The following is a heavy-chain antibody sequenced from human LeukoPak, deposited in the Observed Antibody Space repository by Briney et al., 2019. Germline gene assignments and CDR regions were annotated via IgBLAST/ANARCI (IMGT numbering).Heavy chain of an antibody. CDR2: MNPNSGNT. Sequence: ASVKVSCKASGYTFTSYDINWVRQATGQGLEWMGWMNPNSGNTGYAQKFQGRVTMTRDTSISTAYMELSRLRSDDTAVYYCARTLWFGDNWSDPWGQGTLVTVSS. V-gene: IGHV1-8*02. CDR3: ARTLWFGDNWSDP. CDR1: GYTFTSYD. J-gene: IGHJ5*02. D-gene: IGHD3-10*01.